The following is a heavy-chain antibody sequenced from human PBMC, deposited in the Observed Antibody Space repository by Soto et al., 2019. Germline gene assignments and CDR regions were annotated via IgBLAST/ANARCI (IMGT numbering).Heavy chain of an antibody. CDR2: ISSSGSTI. CDR1: GFPFSDYY. J-gene: IGHJ4*02. D-gene: IGHD1-26*01. V-gene: IGHV3-11*01. CDR3: ARDRSRWDYFDY. Sequence: PGGSLRLSCAASGFPFSDYYRSWIRQAPGKGLEWVSYISSSGSTIYYADSVKGRFTISRDNAKNSLYLQMNSLRAEDTAVYYCARDRSRWDYFDYWGQGTLVTVSS.